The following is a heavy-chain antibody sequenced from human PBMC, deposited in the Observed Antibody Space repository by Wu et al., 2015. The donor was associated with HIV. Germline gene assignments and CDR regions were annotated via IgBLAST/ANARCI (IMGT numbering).Heavy chain of an antibody. J-gene: IGHJ6*03. CDR1: GYTFTGYY. D-gene: IGHD2/OR15-2a*01. V-gene: IGHV1-2*02. CDR2: ISPYSGDT. CDR3: ARRGSNNYYYMDV. Sequence: QVQLVQSGAEVKKPGASVKVSCKASGYTFTGYYMHWVRQAPGQGLEWMGWISPYSGDTIYAQKFEGRVTLTRDTSSSTVYMELSSLKPDDTAVYYCARRGSNNYYYMDVWGEGTTVTVSS.